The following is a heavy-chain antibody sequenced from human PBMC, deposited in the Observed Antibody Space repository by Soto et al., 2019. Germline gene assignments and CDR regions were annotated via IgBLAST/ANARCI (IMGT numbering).Heavy chain of an antibody. D-gene: IGHD3-22*01. CDR3: ARVRVYYYDSSGSMGHAFDI. Sequence: QVQLVQSGAEVKKPGASVKVSCKASGYTFTTYGFSWVRQAPGQGLEWMGWISAYNGNTNYAQKLQGRVTMTTDTSTSTAYMELRSLRSDDTAVYYCARVRVYYYDSSGSMGHAFDIWGQGTMVTVSS. CDR1: GYTFTTYG. J-gene: IGHJ3*02. V-gene: IGHV1-18*01. CDR2: ISAYNGNT.